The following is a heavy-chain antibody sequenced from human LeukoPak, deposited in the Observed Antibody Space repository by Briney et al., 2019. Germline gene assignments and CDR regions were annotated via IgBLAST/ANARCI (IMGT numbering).Heavy chain of an antibody. D-gene: IGHD4-17*01. Sequence: PSETLSLTCAVYGGSFSGYYWSWIRQPPGKGLEWIGEINHSGSTNYNPSLKSRVTMSVDTSKNQFSLKLSSVTAADTAVYYCAREDPQTTVPEGMDVWGQGTTVTVSS. CDR1: GGSFSGYY. V-gene: IGHV4-34*01. CDR2: INHSGST. CDR3: AREDPQTTVPEGMDV. J-gene: IGHJ6*02.